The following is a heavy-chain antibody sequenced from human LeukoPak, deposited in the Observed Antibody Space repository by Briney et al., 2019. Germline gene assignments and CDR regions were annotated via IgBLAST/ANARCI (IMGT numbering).Heavy chain of an antibody. V-gene: IGHV4-59*01. J-gene: IGHJ4*02. CDR3: ARVMFSVAGTKFDY. CDR1: GGSISSYY. Sequence: SETLSLTCTVSGGSISSYYWSWIRQPPGKGLEWLGYIYYSGSTNYNPSLKSRVIISVDTSKNQFSLKLSSVTAADTAVYYCARVMFSVAGTKFDYWGQGTLVTVSS. D-gene: IGHD6-19*01. CDR2: IYYSGST.